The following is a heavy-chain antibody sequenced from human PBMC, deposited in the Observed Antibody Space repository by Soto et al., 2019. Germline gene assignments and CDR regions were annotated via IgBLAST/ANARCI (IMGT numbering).Heavy chain of an antibody. CDR1: GLNFSSFW. Sequence: PGASLRLYCGASGLNFSSFWLDWVRQTPGKGLEWVDNINQDGNKKQYVDSVKGRFTVSRDNAKNSLYLQMSSLTAEDSALYYCPRSLDSWGQETHVTDSS. J-gene: IGHJ5*01. CDR3: PRSLDS. CDR2: INQDGNKK. V-gene: IGHV3-7*01.